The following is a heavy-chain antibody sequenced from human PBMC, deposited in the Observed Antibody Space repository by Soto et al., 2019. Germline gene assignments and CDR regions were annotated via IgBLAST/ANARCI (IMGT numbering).Heavy chain of an antibody. J-gene: IGHJ4*02. CDR1: GFTFSSYW. CDR3: ARDRNYGDFDY. Sequence: EVQLVESGGDLVQPGGSLRLSCAASGFTFSSYWMSWVRQAPGKGLEWVGNKKQDGSEKYYVDSVKGRFTISRDNAKNSLYLQMNSLRAEDPAVYYCARDRNYGDFDYWGQGTLVTVSS. CDR2: KKQDGSEK. V-gene: IGHV3-7*01. D-gene: IGHD4-17*01.